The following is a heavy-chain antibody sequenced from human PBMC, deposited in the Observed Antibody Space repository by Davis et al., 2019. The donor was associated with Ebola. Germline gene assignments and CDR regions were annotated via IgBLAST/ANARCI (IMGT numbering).Heavy chain of an antibody. J-gene: IGHJ4*02. Sequence: PGGSLRLSCAASGFTFSLYAMHWVRQAPGKGLEWVAVVSYDGRNKYYVDSVKGRFTVSRDNSRNTLNLQMNSLRAEDTAVYYCARVASYSSGWQPSNYWGQGTLVTVSS. D-gene: IGHD6-19*01. CDR1: GFTFSLYA. CDR2: VSYDGRNK. CDR3: ARVASYSSGWQPSNY. V-gene: IGHV3-30*04.